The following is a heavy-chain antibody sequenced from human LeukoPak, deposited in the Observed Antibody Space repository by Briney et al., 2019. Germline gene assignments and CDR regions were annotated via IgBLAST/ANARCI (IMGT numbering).Heavy chain of an antibody. CDR1: GGSFSGYY. CDR2: INDSGST. Sequence: PSETLSLTCAVSGGSFSGYYWSWIRQPPGKGLEWIGEINDSGSTNYNPSLKSRVTISVDTSKNQFSLQLSSVTAADTAVYYCARVFVGYYYDSSGYYVDYWGQGTLVTVSS. V-gene: IGHV4-34*01. D-gene: IGHD3-22*01. CDR3: ARVFVGYYYDSSGYYVDY. J-gene: IGHJ4*02.